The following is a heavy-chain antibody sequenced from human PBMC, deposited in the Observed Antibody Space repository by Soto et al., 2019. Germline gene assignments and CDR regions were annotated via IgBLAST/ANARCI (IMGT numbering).Heavy chain of an antibody. Sequence: SGESLKISCQCSGYSFAGYWITWVRQKPGKGLEWMGRIDPSDSQTYYSPSFRGHVTISATKSITTVFLQWSSLRASGTAMYYCARQIYDSDTGPNFQYYFDSWGQGTPVTVSS. CDR1: GYSFAGYW. CDR3: ARQIYDSDTGPNFQYYFDS. CDR2: IDPSDSQT. V-gene: IGHV5-10-1*01. J-gene: IGHJ4*02. D-gene: IGHD3-22*01.